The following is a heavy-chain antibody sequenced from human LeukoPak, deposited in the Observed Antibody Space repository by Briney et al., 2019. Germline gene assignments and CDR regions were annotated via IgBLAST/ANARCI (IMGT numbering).Heavy chain of an antibody. Sequence: SETLSLTCTVSGGSISSYYWSWIRQPAGKGLEWIGRIYTSGSTNYNLSLKSRVTMSVDTSKNQFSLKLSSVTAADTAVYYCARDLLSVVTPEWYFDLWGRGTLVTVSS. CDR2: IYTSGST. CDR3: ARDLLSVVTPEWYFDL. V-gene: IGHV4-4*07. J-gene: IGHJ2*01. D-gene: IGHD4-23*01. CDR1: GGSISSYY.